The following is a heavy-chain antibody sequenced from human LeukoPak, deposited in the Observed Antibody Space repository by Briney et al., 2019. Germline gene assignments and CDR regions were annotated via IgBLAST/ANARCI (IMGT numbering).Heavy chain of an antibody. CDR2: INSDGSAT. Sequence: GGSLRLSCAASGFTFSSYWMSWVRQAPGKGLMWVSQINSDGSATSCADPVKGRCTISRDNAKNMLYLEMNSLRAEDTAVYYCARDPHTALDYWGQGTLVTVSS. CDR1: GFTFSSYW. D-gene: IGHD5-18*01. CDR3: ARDPHTALDY. V-gene: IGHV3-74*01. J-gene: IGHJ4*02.